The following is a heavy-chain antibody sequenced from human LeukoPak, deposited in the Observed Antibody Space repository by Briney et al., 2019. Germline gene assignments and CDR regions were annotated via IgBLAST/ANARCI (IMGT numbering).Heavy chain of an antibody. V-gene: IGHV3-23*01. CDR1: GFTFSSYA. J-gene: IGHJ4*02. CDR3: AKDRFGSGSYGDY. CDR2: ISGSGGST. Sequence: GGSLRLSYAASGFTFSSYAMSWVRQAPGKGLEWVSAISGSGGSTYYADSVKGRFTISRDNSKNTLYLQMNSLRAEDTAVYYCAKDRFGSGSYGDYWGQGTLVTVSS. D-gene: IGHD1-26*01.